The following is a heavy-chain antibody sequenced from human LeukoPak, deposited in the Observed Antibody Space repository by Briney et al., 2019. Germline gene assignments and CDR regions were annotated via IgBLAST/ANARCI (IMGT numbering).Heavy chain of an antibody. CDR3: ARAFDDILAHDY. CDR2: INHSGST. D-gene: IGHD3-9*01. Sequence: PSETLSLTCAVYGGSFSGYYWSWIRQPPGKGLEWIGEINHSGSTNYNPSLKSRVTISVDTSKNQFSLKLSSVTAADTAVYYCARAFDDILAHDYWGQGTLVTVSS. CDR1: GGSFSGYY. J-gene: IGHJ4*02. V-gene: IGHV4-34*01.